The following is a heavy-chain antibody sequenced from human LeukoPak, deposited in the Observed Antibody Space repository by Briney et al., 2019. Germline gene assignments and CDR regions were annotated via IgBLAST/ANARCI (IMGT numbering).Heavy chain of an antibody. D-gene: IGHD4-17*01. J-gene: IGHJ5*02. CDR3: ARGADYGDYHNWFDP. CDR2: ITPNSGGT. Sequence: AAVRVSFKHSVDTFTDYYMQWMRQAPGEGGGRVGWITPNSGGTNYAQKFQGRVTMTRDTSISTAYMELSRLRSDDTAVYYCARGADYGDYHNWFDPWGQGTLVTVSS. CDR1: VDTFTDYY. V-gene: IGHV1-2*02.